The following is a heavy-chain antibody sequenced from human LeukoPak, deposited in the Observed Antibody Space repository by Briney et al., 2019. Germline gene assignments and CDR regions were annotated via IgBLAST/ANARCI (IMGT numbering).Heavy chain of an antibody. CDR3: ARILPLAVAAAGY. D-gene: IGHD6-19*01. J-gene: IGHJ4*02. CDR2: INPNSGGT. V-gene: IGHV1-2*02. Sequence: ASVKVSCKASGYTFTGYYMNWVRQAPGQGLEWMGWINPNSGGTNYAQKFQGRVTMTRDTSIGTAYMELSRLRSDDTAVYYCARILPLAVAAAGYWGRGTLVTVSS. CDR1: GYTFTGYY.